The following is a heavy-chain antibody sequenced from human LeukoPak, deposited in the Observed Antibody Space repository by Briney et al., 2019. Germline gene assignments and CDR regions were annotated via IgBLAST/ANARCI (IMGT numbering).Heavy chain of an antibody. D-gene: IGHD2/OR15-2a*01. CDR1: GYSFTSYW. V-gene: IGHV5-51*01. CDR3: ARQQTVGCKAPLAPHYYYGMDV. Sequence: GESLKISCKGSGYSFTSYWIGWVRQMPGKGLEWMGIIYPGDSDTRYSPSFQGQVTISADKSISTAYLRWSSMKASDTAMYYCARQQTVGCKAPLAPHYYYGMDVWGQGTTVTVSS. J-gene: IGHJ6*02. CDR2: IYPGDSDT.